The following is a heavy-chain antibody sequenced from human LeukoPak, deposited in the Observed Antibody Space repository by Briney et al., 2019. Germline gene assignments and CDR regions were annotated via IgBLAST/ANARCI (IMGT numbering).Heavy chain of an antibody. J-gene: IGHJ3*02. V-gene: IGHV1-18*01. CDR1: GYRFITYG. CDR3: ARDVFEGFGERVIDAFDI. D-gene: IGHD3-10*01. Sequence: SMKVSCKASGYRFITYGLSWVRQAPGQGLEWMGWISAYNGNTNYAQNLQGRVTMTTDTSTSTAYMELRSLRSDDTAVYYCARDVFEGFGERVIDAFDIWGQGTMVTVSS. CDR2: ISAYNGNT.